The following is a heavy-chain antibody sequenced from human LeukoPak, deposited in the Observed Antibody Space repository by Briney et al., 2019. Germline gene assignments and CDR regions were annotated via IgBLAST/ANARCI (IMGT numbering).Heavy chain of an antibody. CDR1: GLTFSNYE. V-gene: IGHV3-48*03. J-gene: IGHJ4*02. Sequence: GGSLRLSCAASGLTFSNYEMNWVRQAPGKGLEWVSDISSRGTTKYYADSVKGRFTISRDNAKNSLSLQMNSLRAEDTAVYYCARIKSNYWGQGTLVTVSS. D-gene: IGHD5/OR15-5a*01. CDR3: ARIKSNY. CDR2: ISSRGTTK.